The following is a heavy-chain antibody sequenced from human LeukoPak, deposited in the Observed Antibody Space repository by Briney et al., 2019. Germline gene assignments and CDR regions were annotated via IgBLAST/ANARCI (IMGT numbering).Heavy chain of an antibody. V-gene: IGHV4-39*01. D-gene: IGHD5-12*01. Sequence: PSETLSLTRTVSGGSISSSSYYWGWIRQPPGKGLEWIGSNYYSGSTYYNPSLKSQVTISVDTSKNQFSLKLSSVTAADTAVYYCARRWLPDYWGQGTLVTVSS. J-gene: IGHJ4*02. CDR2: NYYSGST. CDR3: ARRWLPDY. CDR1: GGSISSSSYY.